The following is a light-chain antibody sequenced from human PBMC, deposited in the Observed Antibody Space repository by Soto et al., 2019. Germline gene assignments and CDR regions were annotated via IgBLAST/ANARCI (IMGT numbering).Light chain of an antibody. CDR3: AAWDDSLNGVV. Sequence: QPVLTQSPSASASLGASVKLTCTLSSGHSSYAIAWHQQQPEKGPRYLMKLNSDGSHSKGDGIPDRFSGSSSGAERYLTISSLQSEDEADYYCAAWDDSLNGVVFGGGTKVTVL. CDR2: LNSDGSH. J-gene: IGLJ2*01. CDR1: SGHSSYA. V-gene: IGLV4-69*01.